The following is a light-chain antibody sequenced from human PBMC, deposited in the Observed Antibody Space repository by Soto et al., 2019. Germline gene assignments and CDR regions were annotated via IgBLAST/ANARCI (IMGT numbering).Light chain of an antibody. J-gene: IGKJ5*01. CDR1: QSISRW. Sequence: DIQMTQSPSTVSGSVGDRVTITCRASQSISRWLAWYQQKPGKAPQALIYDASSLKSGVPSRFSGNGSGTEFTLTISSLQPDDFATYYCQQYNTYSTFGQGTRLEIK. CDR2: DAS. CDR3: QQYNTYST. V-gene: IGKV1-5*01.